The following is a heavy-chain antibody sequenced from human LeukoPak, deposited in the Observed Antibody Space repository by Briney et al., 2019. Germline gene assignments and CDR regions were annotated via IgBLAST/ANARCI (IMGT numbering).Heavy chain of an antibody. J-gene: IGHJ5*02. V-gene: IGHV4-4*07. CDR3: ARDSGTTGEVKFDP. Sequence: SETLSLTCTVSGGSISSYYLSWIRQPAGKGLEWIGRIYSRVTTYNPSPKSRVTMSADTSRNHVSLTLNSVTAADTAVYYCARDSGTTGEVKFDPWGQGTLVTVSS. D-gene: IGHD3-10*01. CDR1: GGSISSYY. CDR2: IYSRVT.